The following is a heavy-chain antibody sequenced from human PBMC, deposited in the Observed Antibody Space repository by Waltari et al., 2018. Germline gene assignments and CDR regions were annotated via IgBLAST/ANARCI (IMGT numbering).Heavy chain of an antibody. D-gene: IGHD6-19*01. CDR3: ASNTVAGTRSLGY. Sequence: QVQLVQSGAEVKKPGASVKVSCKASGYTFTSYAMHWVRQAPGQRLEWMGWINAGNGNTKDSQKFQGRVTITRDTSASTAYMELSSLRSEDTAVYYCASNTVAGTRSLGYWGQGTLVTVSS. CDR2: INAGNGNT. V-gene: IGHV1-3*01. CDR1: GYTFTSYA. J-gene: IGHJ4*02.